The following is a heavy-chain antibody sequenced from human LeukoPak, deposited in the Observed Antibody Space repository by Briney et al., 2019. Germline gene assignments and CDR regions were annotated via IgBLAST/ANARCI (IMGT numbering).Heavy chain of an antibody. J-gene: IGHJ4*02. V-gene: IGHV1-18*01. Sequence: VKVSCKASGYTFTSYDINWVRQATGQGLEWMGWISAYNGNTNYAQKLQGRVTMTTDTSTSTAYMELRSLRSDDTAVYYCARDVYSIAAAGTFDYWGQGTLVTVSS. CDR2: ISAYNGNT. D-gene: IGHD6-13*01. CDR1: GYTFTSYD. CDR3: ARDVYSIAAAGTFDY.